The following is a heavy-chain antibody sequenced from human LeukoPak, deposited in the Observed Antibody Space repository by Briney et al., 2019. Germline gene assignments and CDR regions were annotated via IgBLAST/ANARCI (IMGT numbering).Heavy chain of an antibody. J-gene: IGHJ4*02. CDR3: GRWTAHTVGYYFDS. D-gene: IGHD2-21*02. Sequence: GASVKVSCKASGYTFTNYAINWVRQAPGQRLEWMGWINAGNGNTKYSQEFQGRVTITRDTSTNTAYMELISLRSEDMVVYARGRWTAHTVGYYFDSWGQGTLVTVSS. CDR1: GYTFTNYA. V-gene: IGHV1-3*03. CDR2: INAGNGNT.